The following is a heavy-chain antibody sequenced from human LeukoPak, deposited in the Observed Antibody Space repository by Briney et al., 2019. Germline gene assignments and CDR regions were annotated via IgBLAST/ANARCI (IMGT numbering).Heavy chain of an antibody. V-gene: IGHV7-4-1*02. CDR2: INTNTGNP. Sequence: GASVKVSCKASGYTFTSYAMNWVRQAPGQGLEWMGWINTNTGNPTYAQGFTGRFVFSLDTSVSTAYLQISSLKAEDTAVYYCARGPRGSYYDILTGYSPGDYFDYWGQGTLVTVSS. J-gene: IGHJ4*02. CDR1: GYTFTSYA. D-gene: IGHD3-9*01. CDR3: ARGPRGSYYDILTGYSPGDYFDY.